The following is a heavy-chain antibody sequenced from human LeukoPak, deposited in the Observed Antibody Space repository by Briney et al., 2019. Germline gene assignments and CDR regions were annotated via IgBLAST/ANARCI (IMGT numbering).Heavy chain of an antibody. Sequence: GGSLRLSCAASGFTFSSYAMSWVRQAPGKGLEWVSAISGSGGSTYYADSVKGRFTISRDNSKNTLYLQMNSLSAEDTAVYYCAKDQGPPGGFPIYYYYYGMDVWGQGTTVTVSS. CDR1: GFTFSSYA. CDR2: ISGSGGST. J-gene: IGHJ6*02. D-gene: IGHD3-10*01. CDR3: AKDQGPPGGFPIYYYYYGMDV. V-gene: IGHV3-23*01.